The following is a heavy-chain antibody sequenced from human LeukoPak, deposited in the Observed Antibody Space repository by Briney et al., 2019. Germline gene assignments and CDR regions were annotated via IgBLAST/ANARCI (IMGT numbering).Heavy chain of an antibody. J-gene: IGHJ5*02. Sequence: SQTLSLTCTVSGGSISSGSYFWSWIRQPAGKGLEWIGRINTSGSTNYNPSLKSRVTMSVDTSKNQFSLKLNSVTAAETAVYYCARVTYYYDSSDDWFDPWGQGTPVTVSS. D-gene: IGHD3-22*01. CDR1: GGSISSGSYF. CDR2: INTSGST. V-gene: IGHV4-61*02. CDR3: ARVTYYYDSSDDWFDP.